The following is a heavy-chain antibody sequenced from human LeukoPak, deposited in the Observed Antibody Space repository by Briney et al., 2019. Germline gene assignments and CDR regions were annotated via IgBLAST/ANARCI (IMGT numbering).Heavy chain of an antibody. CDR3: GRGRGNSGSFDVFDI. CDR1: GFTFSSYG. J-gene: IGHJ3*02. V-gene: IGHV3-23*01. D-gene: IGHD1-26*01. Sequence: PGGTLRLSCAASGFTFSSYGMSWVRQAPGKGLEWVSAISGSGGSTYYADSVKGRFTISRDNAKNSLYLQMSSLRAEDTAVYYCGRGRGNSGSFDVFDIWGQGTMVTVSS. CDR2: ISGSGGST.